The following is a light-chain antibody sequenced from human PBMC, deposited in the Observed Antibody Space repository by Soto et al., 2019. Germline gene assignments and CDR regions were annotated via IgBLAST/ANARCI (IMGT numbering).Light chain of an antibody. V-gene: IGKV1-9*01. CDR2: DSS. CDR3: QQLSHYPYT. Sequence: DIQLTQSPSFLSASVEDRVTIYCRASYDISSSLAWYQQEPGKPPKLLIYDSSTLQTGVPSRFTGSGSGRKFTLTISGLQFGDFATYFCQQLSHYPYTFGQGTRLQIK. J-gene: IGKJ5*01. CDR1: YDISSS.